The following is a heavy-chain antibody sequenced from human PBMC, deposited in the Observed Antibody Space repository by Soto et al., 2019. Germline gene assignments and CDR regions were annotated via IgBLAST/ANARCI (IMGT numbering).Heavy chain of an antibody. CDR2: IKVDGSEK. V-gene: IGHV3-7*01. Sequence: EVQLVESGGGLVQPGGSLRLSCAASGFTFSSNWMSFSSNWMSWVRQAPGKGLEWVANIKVDGSEKYYVNSVKGRFTISRDNAKNSLYLQMNSLRAEDTAVSYCARTRPGLYFDYWGQGTLVTVSS. CDR3: ARTRPGLYFDY. CDR1: GFTFSSNW. J-gene: IGHJ4*02.